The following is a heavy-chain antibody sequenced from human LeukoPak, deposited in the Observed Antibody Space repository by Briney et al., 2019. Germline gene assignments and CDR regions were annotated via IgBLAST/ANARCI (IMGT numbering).Heavy chain of an antibody. V-gene: IGHV3-23*01. D-gene: IGHD3-10*01. Sequence: PGGSLRLSCAPSGFTFSSYAMSWVRQAPGMGLEWLSAISGSGGNTYYADSVKGRFTISRDDSKNTLYLQMNSLRAEDTAVYYCAKGRGAFDIWGQGTMVTVSS. J-gene: IGHJ3*02. CDR1: GFTFSSYA. CDR3: AKGRGAFDI. CDR2: ISGSGGNT.